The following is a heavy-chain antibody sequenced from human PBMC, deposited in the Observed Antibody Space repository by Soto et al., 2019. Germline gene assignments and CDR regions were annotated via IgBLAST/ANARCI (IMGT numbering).Heavy chain of an antibody. Sequence: SETLSLTCVVSGGSISSSNWWSWVRQPPGKGLEWIGEIYHSGTTNYSPSLKSRVIISADMSKNHFSLTLTSVAAADTAVYYCVFPATADFDYWGQGTPVTVSS. J-gene: IGHJ4*02. CDR3: VFPATADFDY. CDR2: IYHSGTT. D-gene: IGHD6-13*01. V-gene: IGHV4-4*02. CDR1: GGSISSSNW.